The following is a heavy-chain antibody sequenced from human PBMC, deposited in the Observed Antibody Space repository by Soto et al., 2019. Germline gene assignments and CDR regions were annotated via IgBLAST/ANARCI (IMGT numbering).Heavy chain of an antibody. J-gene: IGHJ4*02. CDR2: ISHSGTT. CDR1: GASISSSEW. Sequence: QVQLQESGPGLVMPSGTLSLTCAVSGASISSSEWWNWVRQAPGKGLEWIGEISHSGTTIYNPSLKSRVTISVDVSKNHFSLNLTSVTAADTAVYYCARDYKSPNDAWAFDFWGQGTLVTVSS. V-gene: IGHV4-4*02. D-gene: IGHD3-16*01. CDR3: ARDYKSPNDAWAFDF.